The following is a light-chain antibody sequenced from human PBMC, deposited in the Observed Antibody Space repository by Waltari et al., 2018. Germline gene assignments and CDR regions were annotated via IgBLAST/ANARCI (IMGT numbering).Light chain of an antibody. J-gene: IGLJ3*02. Sequence: QSVLTQPPSASGTPGQTVTISCNGSSSHIGSNYVYWYQQLPGTAPKLLIFKNNQRPSGVPDRFSDSKSGTSASLAINGLRSEDEADYHCAAWDDSLSGLVLGGGTKVTVL. CDR2: KNN. CDR3: AAWDDSLSGLV. CDR1: SSHIGSNY. V-gene: IGLV1-47*01.